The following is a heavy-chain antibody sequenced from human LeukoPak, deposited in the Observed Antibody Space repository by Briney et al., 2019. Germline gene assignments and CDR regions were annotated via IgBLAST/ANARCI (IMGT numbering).Heavy chain of an antibody. CDR2: INPNSGGT. CDR1: GYTFTGYY. D-gene: IGHD6-13*01. V-gene: IGHV1-2*06. Sequence: ASVKVSCKASGYTFTGYYMHWVRQAPGQGLEWMGRINPNSGGTNYAQKFQGRVTMTRDTSISTAYMELSRPRSDDTAVYYCARQQLGFYYYMDVWGKGTTVTVSS. CDR3: ARQQLGFYYYMDV. J-gene: IGHJ6*03.